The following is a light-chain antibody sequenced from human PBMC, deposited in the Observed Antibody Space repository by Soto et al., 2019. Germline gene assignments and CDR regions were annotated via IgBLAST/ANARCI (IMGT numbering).Light chain of an antibody. Sequence: VLTQSRVSLHVTPGELATLSCRASQSVSSRYLAWYQLKLGQAPRLLIYGASSRATGIPDRFSGSGSGTDFTLTISSLQHEDFATYYCQQANSFSLTSGGGTRWIS. V-gene: IGKV3-20*01. CDR2: GAS. CDR3: QQANSFSLT. J-gene: IGKJ4*01. CDR1: QSVSSRY.